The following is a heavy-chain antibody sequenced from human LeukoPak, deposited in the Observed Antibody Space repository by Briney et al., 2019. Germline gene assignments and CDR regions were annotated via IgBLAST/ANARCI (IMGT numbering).Heavy chain of an antibody. CDR1: GGTFSSYA. CDR2: IIPILGIV. D-gene: IGHD3-22*01. J-gene: IGHJ6*02. CDR3: ARDVGIGYYDSSGYYGMDA. Sequence: ASVKVSCKASGGTFSSYAISCVRQAPGQGLEWMGRIIPILGIVNYAQKFQGRVTITADKSTSTAYMELSSLRSEDTAVYYCARDVGIGYYDSSGYYGMDAWGQGTTVTVSS. V-gene: IGHV1-69*04.